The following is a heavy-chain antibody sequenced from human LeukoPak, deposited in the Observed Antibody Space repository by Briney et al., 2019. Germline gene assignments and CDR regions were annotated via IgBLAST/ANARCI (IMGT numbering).Heavy chain of an antibody. J-gene: IGHJ4*02. CDR3: AREDRFLEWLFDY. CDR2: INAGNGNT. V-gene: IGHV1-3*01. CDR1: GYTFTSYA. Sequence: GESLKISCKASGYTFTSYAMHWVRQAPGQRLEWMGWINAGNGNTKYSHQFQGRVTITRDTSASTAYMELSSLRSEDTAVYYCAREDRFLEWLFDYWGQGTLVTVSS. D-gene: IGHD3-3*01.